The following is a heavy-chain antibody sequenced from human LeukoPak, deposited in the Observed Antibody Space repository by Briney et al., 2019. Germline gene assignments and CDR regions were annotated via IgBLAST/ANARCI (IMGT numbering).Heavy chain of an antibody. CDR3: ARGKSDFWTPYIDY. CDR1: GYTFTGYY. D-gene: IGHD3/OR15-3a*01. Sequence: ASVKVSCKASGYTFTGYYMHWVRQAPGQGLEWMGRINPNSGGTNYAQKFQGRVTMTRDTSISTAYMELSRLRSDDTAVYYCARGKSDFWTPYIDYWGQGTLVTVSS. CDR2: INPNSGGT. V-gene: IGHV1-2*06. J-gene: IGHJ4*02.